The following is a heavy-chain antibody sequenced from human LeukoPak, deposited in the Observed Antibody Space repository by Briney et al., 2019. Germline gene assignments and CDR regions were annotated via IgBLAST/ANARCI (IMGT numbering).Heavy chain of an antibody. Sequence: GGSLRLSCAASGFTFDDYTMHWFRQAPGKGLEWVSLISWDGGSTYYADSVKGRFTISRDNSKNSLYLQMNSMRTEDTALYYCAKDILWFGEEGAFDIWGQGTMVTVSS. CDR3: AKDILWFGEEGAFDI. J-gene: IGHJ3*02. D-gene: IGHD3-10*01. CDR1: GFTFDDYT. CDR2: ISWDGGST. V-gene: IGHV3-43*01.